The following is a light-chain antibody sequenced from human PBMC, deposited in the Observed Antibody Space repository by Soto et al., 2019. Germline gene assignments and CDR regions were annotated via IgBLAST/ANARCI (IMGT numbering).Light chain of an antibody. Sequence: QSVLTQPPSWSGAPGQRFTIPCTGSSSNVGAGYDVHWYQHLPGTAPKLLIYGNNNRPSGVPDRFSGSKSGTSAPLAITGLQPEDEADYYCQSYDSGLSGVFGGGTKLTVL. CDR2: GNN. CDR1: SSNVGAGYD. V-gene: IGLV1-40*01. CDR3: QSYDSGLSGV. J-gene: IGLJ3*02.